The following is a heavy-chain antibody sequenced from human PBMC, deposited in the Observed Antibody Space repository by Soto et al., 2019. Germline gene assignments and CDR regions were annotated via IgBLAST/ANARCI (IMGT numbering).Heavy chain of an antibody. D-gene: IGHD3-10*01. J-gene: IGHJ6*02. CDR1: GFILSEFS. V-gene: IGHV3-48*03. Sequence: GGSLSLACEVSGFILSEFSMKWVRQAPGKGREWLAYISGRSSPIYYSDSAMGRFTISRDNAKNTVYLQMDSLRVEDTAVYLCVRVQRPASDVPMRHLGSGRYGMDVWGRGTMVTVSS. CDR3: VRVQRPASDVPMRHLGSGRYGMDV. CDR2: ISGRSSPI.